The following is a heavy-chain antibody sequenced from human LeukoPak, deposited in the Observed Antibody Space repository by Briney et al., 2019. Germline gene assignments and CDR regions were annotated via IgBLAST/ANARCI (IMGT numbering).Heavy chain of an antibody. D-gene: IGHD3-9*01. CDR1: GFIFRNYA. CDR2: ITGSGDTT. Sequence: AGGSLRLSCAASGFIFRNYAMSWVRQAPGKGLEWVSAITGSGDTTYYADSVKGRFTISRDNFKNALYVEMNTLRAEDTAVYYCVKWGDYDILTGYYVPDFWGQGTLVTVSS. V-gene: IGHV3-23*01. J-gene: IGHJ4*02. CDR3: VKWGDYDILTGYYVPDF.